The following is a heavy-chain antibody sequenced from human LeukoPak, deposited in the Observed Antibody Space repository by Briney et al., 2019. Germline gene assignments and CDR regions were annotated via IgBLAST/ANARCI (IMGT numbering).Heavy chain of an antibody. D-gene: IGHD2-2*01. Sequence: PGRSLRLSCAASGFTFSSYAMHWVRQAPGKGLEWVAVISYDGSSKYYADSVKGRFTISRDNSKNKLYLQMNSLRAEDTAVYYCARGTIVVVPAASRALDYWGQGTLVTVPS. CDR3: ARGTIVVVPAASRALDY. J-gene: IGHJ4*02. CDR1: GFTFSSYA. CDR2: ISYDGSSK. V-gene: IGHV3-30-3*01.